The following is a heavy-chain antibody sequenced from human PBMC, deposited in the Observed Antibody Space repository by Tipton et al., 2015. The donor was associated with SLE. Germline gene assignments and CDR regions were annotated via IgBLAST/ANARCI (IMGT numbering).Heavy chain of an antibody. CDR1: GYSISSCYY. CDR2: IYHSGST. Sequence: TLSLTCTVSGYSISSCYYWGWIRQPPGKGLEWIGSIYHSGSTYYNPSLKSRVTISVDTSKNQFSLKLSSVTAADTAVYYCARGDDWFDPWGQGTLVTVSS. V-gene: IGHV4-38-2*02. D-gene: IGHD5-24*01. CDR3: ARGDDWFDP. J-gene: IGHJ5*02.